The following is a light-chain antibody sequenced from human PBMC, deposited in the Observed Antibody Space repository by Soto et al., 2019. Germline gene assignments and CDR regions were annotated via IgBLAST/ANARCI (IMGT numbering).Light chain of an antibody. Sequence: EIVLTQSPGTLSLSPGERATLSCRASQSVRSNSLAWYQQRPGQAPRLLIYDASSRATGVPDRVSGSGSGTDFTLTIRRLEPEDLAVYYCHQYGGSPGTLGQRTKVDIK. V-gene: IGKV3-20*01. CDR2: DAS. CDR3: HQYGGSPGT. CDR1: QSVRSNS. J-gene: IGKJ1*01.